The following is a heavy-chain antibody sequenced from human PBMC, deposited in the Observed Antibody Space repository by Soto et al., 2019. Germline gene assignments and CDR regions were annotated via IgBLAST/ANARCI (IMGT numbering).Heavy chain of an antibody. CDR2: IYWDDDH. CDR1: GFSLSTNGVG. D-gene: IGHD3-10*01. V-gene: IGHV2-5*02. CDR3: AREVYYSTYFDS. J-gene: IGHJ4*02. Sequence: QITLKESGPTLVRPTQTLTLTCTFSGFSLSTNGVGVGWIRQPPGKDLEWLALIYWDDDHRYSPSLKTRLTITKDTSKHQVVLTMTKLDPADTATYYCAREVYYSTYFDSWGQGTLVTVSS.